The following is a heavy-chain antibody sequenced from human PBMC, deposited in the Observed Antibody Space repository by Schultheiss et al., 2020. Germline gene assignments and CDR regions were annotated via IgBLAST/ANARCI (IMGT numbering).Heavy chain of an antibody. CDR3: ARAPHTYSSSWYPDRPLGVGWFDP. J-gene: IGHJ5*02. CDR1: GGSISSGGYY. Sequence: SETLSLTCTVSGGSISSGGYYWTWIRQPAGKGLEWIGYIYYSGSTNYNPSLKSRVTISVDTSKNQFSLKLSSGTAADTAVYYCARAPHTYSSSWYPDRPLGVGWFDPWGQGTLVTVSS. V-gene: IGHV4-61*10. CDR2: IYYSGST. D-gene: IGHD6-13*01.